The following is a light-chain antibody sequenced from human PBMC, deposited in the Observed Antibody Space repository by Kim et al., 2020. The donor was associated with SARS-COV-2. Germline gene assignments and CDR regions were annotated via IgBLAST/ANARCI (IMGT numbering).Light chain of an antibody. CDR1: SSNIGINS. CDR2: TNN. V-gene: IGLV1-44*01. Sequence: GQRVTISCSGSSSNIGINSVYWYQQLPGTAPKLLIYTNNQRPSGVPDRCSGSKSGTSASLAISGLQSEDEADYSCAAWDDSLNGPVLGGGTKLTVL. CDR3: AAWDDSLNGPV. J-gene: IGLJ3*02.